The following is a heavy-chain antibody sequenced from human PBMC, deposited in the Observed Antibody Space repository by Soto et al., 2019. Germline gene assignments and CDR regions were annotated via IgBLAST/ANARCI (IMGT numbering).Heavy chain of an antibody. V-gene: IGHV3-53*01. CDR3: ARGAYCGGDCYSGEDY. D-gene: IGHD2-21*02. Sequence: GGSLRLSCAASGFTVSSNYMSWVRQAPGKGLEWVSVIYSGGSTYYADSVKGRFTISRDNSKNTLYLQMNSLRAEDTAVYYCARGAYCGGDCYSGEDYWGQGTLVTVSS. CDR1: GFTVSSNY. CDR2: IYSGGST. J-gene: IGHJ4*02.